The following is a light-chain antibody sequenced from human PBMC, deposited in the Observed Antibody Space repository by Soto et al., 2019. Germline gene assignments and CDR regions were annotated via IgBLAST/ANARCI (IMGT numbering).Light chain of an antibody. Sequence: DIQMTQSPSSLSASAVDRVTIAFRASQSISIWLAWYQQKPGKAPKILIYKASSLESGVPSRFSGSRSGTQFTLTISSLQPDDFATYYCQQYSTYSWTFGQGTKVDNK. CDR2: KAS. CDR1: QSISIW. CDR3: QQYSTYSWT. J-gene: IGKJ1*01. V-gene: IGKV1-5*03.